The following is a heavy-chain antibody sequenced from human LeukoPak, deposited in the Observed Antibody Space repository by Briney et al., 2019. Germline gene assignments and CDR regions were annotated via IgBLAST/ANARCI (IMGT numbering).Heavy chain of an antibody. CDR3: ARTPITVTIPDYFDY. Sequence: GGSLRLSCAASGFTFSSYAMSWVRQAPGKGLEWVSAISGSGGNTYYADSVKGRFTISRDNAKKSLYLQMNNLRAEDTAVYFCARTPITVTIPDYFDYWGQGILVTVSS. V-gene: IGHV3-23*01. J-gene: IGHJ4*02. CDR2: ISGSGGNT. CDR1: GFTFSSYA. D-gene: IGHD4-17*01.